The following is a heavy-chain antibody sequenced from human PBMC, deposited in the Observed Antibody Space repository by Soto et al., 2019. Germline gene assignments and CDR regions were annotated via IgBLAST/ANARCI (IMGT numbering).Heavy chain of an antibody. J-gene: IGHJ4*02. Sequence: SETLSLTCAVYGGSFSGYYWSWIRQPPGKGLEWIGEINHSGSTNYNPSLKSRVTISVDTSKNQFSLKLSSVTAADTAVYYCARGDNFDYWGQGTLVTVSS. CDR2: INHSGST. CDR1: GGSFSGYY. V-gene: IGHV4-34*01. CDR3: ARGDNFDY.